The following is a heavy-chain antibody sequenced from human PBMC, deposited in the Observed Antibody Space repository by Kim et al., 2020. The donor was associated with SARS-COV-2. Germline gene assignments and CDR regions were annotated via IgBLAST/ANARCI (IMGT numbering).Heavy chain of an antibody. J-gene: IGHJ6*02. D-gene: IGHD2-15*01. CDR3: ARDFIGQDIVVVEVVEGYYYGMDV. CDR2: INTNTGNP. V-gene: IGHV7-4-1*02. CDR1: GYTFTSYA. Sequence: ASVKVSCKASGYTFTSYAMNWVRQAPGQGLEWMGWINTNTGNPTYAQGFTGRFVFSLDTSVSTAYLQISSLKAEDTAVYYCARDFIGQDIVVVEVVEGYYYGMDVWGQGTTVTVSS.